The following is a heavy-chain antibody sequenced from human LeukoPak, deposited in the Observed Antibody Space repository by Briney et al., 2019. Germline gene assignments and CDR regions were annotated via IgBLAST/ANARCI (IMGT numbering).Heavy chain of an antibody. J-gene: IGHJ3*02. CDR2: INPSGGST. V-gene: IGHV1-46*01. D-gene: IGHD1-26*01. Sequence: ASVKVSCKASGYTFTSYYMHWVRQAPGQGLEWMGIINPSGGSTSYAQKFQGRVTMTRDTSTSTVYMELSSLRSEDTAVYYCARAEISGSYYEDDAFDIWGQGTMVTASS. CDR3: ARAEISGSYYEDDAFDI. CDR1: GYTFTSYY.